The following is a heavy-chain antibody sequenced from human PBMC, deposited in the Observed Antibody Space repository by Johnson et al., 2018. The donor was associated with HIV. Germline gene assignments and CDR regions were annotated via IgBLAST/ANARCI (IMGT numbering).Heavy chain of an antibody. CDR1: GFIFSSYG. Sequence: QVQLVESGGGVVQPGRSRRLSCAASGFIFSSYGMHWVRQAPGKGLEWVAFIRYDGSNKYYAESVQGRFTISRDNAKNTLYLQMNSLRAEDTAAFYCVRERQSGTMQLWLRVNDAFDIWGQGTMVTISS. J-gene: IGHJ3*02. CDR3: VRERQSGTMQLWLRVNDAFDI. D-gene: IGHD5-18*01. CDR2: IRYDGSNK. V-gene: IGHV3-30*02.